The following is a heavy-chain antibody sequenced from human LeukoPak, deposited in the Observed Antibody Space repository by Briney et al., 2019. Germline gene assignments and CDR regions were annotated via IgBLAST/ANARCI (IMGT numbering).Heavy chain of an antibody. D-gene: IGHD1-26*01. V-gene: IGHV3-23*01. CDR2: ISGSGGST. CDR3: AKDRELLKHGDAFDI. J-gene: IGHJ3*02. CDR1: GFTFSSYG. Sequence: GGSLRLSCAASGFTFSSYGMSWVRQAPGKGLEWVSSISGSGGSTKYADSVKGWFTISRDNSKNTLYLQMNSLRAEDTAVYYCAKDRELLKHGDAFDIWGQGTMVTVSS.